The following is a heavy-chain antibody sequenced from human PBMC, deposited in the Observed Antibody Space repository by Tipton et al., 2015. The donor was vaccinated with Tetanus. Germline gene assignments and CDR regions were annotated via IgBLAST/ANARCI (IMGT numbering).Heavy chain of an antibody. J-gene: IGHJ4*02. CDR1: GMTLSYFA. V-gene: IGHV3-23*01. Sequence: GSLRLSCAASGMTLSYFAMSWVRQAPGKGLEWVSGISGSGDRIFYADSVKGRFTISRDNAKNTLYLQMNSLRAEDTAVYYCVRELISWTVEFINGFDQWGQGTLVTVSS. CDR3: VRELISWTVEFINGFDQ. D-gene: IGHD3-22*01. CDR2: ISGSGDRI.